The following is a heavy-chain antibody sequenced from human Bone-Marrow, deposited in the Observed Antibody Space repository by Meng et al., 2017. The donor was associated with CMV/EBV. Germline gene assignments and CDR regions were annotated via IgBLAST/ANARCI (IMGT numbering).Heavy chain of an antibody. CDR3: ASVPMVRGVILPLVYYGMDV. CDR2: ISSSGSTI. J-gene: IGHJ6*02. D-gene: IGHD3-10*01. CDR1: GFTFSDYY. Sequence: GGSLRLSCAASGFTFSDYYMSWIRQAPGKGLEWVSYISSSGSTIYYADSVKGRFTISRDNAKNSLYLQMNSLRAEDTAVYYCASVPMVRGVILPLVYYGMDVWGQGTTATVSS. V-gene: IGHV3-11*04.